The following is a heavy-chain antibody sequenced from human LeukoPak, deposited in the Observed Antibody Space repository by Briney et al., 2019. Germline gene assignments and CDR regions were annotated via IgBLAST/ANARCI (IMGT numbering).Heavy chain of an antibody. D-gene: IGHD6-19*01. J-gene: IGHJ4*02. CDR3: ARHSSGWGYLDY. V-gene: IGHV3-53*01. CDR1: GFTVSSNY. Sequence: PGESLRLSCATSGFTVSSNYMSWVRQAPGKGLEWVSIIYSGGSTYYADSVKGRFTISRDNSKNTLYLQMNSLRAEDTAVYYCARHSSGWGYLDYWGQGTLVTVSS. CDR2: IYSGGST.